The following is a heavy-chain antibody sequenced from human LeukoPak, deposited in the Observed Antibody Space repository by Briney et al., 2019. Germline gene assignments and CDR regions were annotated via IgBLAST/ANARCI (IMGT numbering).Heavy chain of an antibody. CDR1: IGSISSSKW. J-gene: IGHJ6*02. CDR3: ARQKWEQQGRDYYFNGLNV. V-gene: IGHV4-4*02. D-gene: IGHD1/OR15-1a*01. Sequence: SETLSLTCSVSIGSISSSKWWSWVRQSPVKGLEWIGEIYLYGTTNYNPSFTSRVTMSVDRSRNQFSLKLTSVTAADTAVYYCARQKWEQQGRDYYFNGLNVWGPGTTVIVSS. CDR2: IYLYGTT.